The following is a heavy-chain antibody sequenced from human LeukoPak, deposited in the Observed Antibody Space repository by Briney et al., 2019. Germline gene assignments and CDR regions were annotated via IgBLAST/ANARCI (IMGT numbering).Heavy chain of an antibody. CDR2: STTGAAT. V-gene: IGHV3-53*01. D-gene: IGHD3-10*01. Sequence: GGSLRLSCAASGFTVSSNYMSWVRQAPGEGLEWVSTLSTTGAATYYADSVKGRFTISRDNSKNTLYLQMNSLRAEDTAVYYCAKKGYAGSGTYSYYFDHWGQGTLVTVSS. J-gene: IGHJ4*02. CDR3: AKKGYAGSGTYSYYFDH. CDR1: GFTVSSNY.